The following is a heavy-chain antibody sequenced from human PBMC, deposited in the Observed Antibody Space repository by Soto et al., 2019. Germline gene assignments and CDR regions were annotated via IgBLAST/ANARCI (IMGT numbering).Heavy chain of an antibody. Sequence: GGSLRLSCSASGFTFSSYAMHWVRQAPGKGLEYVSAISSNGGSTYYADSVKGRFTISRDNSKNTLYLQMSSLRAEDTAVYYCVNSRDGYPRWVLYYGMDVWGQGTTVTVSS. J-gene: IGHJ6*02. CDR3: VNSRDGYPRWVLYYGMDV. V-gene: IGHV3-64D*08. CDR1: GFTFSSYA. CDR2: ISSNGGST. D-gene: IGHD5-12*01.